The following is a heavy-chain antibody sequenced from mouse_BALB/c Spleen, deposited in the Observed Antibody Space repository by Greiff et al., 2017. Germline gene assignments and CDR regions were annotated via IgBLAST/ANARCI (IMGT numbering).Heavy chain of an antibody. CDR3: ARGGKLTGAFAY. CDR2: ILPGSGST. V-gene: IGHV1-9*01. Sequence: VQLQQSGAELARPGASVKISCKATGYTFSSYWIEWVKQRPGHGLEWIGEILPGSGSTNYNEKFKGKATFTADTSSNTAYMQLSSLTSEDSAVYYCARGGKLTGAFAYWGQGTLVTVSA. J-gene: IGHJ3*01. D-gene: IGHD4-1*01. CDR1: GYTFSSYW.